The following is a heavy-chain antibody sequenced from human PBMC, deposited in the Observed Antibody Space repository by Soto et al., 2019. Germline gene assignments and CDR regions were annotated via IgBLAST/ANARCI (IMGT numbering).Heavy chain of an antibody. J-gene: IGHJ6*03. Sequence: SVKVSCKASGGTFSSYTISWVRQAPGQGLEWMGRIIPILGIANYARKFQGRVTITADKSTSTAYMELSSMRSEDTAVYYCASSGDVSSNYYYYYIDVWGQGTTVTVSS. CDR2: IIPILGIA. D-gene: IGHD3-10*01. V-gene: IGHV1-69*02. CDR1: GGTFSSYT. CDR3: ASSGDVSSNYYYYYIDV.